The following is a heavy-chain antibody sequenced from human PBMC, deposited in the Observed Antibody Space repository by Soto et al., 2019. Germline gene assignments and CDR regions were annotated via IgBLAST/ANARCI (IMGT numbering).Heavy chain of an antibody. J-gene: IGHJ6*02. V-gene: IGHV4-31*03. CDR2: IYYSGST. CDR3: ARVSPSGSYYNGGDYGMDV. Sequence: QVQLQESGPGLVKPSQTLSLTCTVSGGSISSGGYYWSWIRQHPGKGLEWIGYIYYSGSTYYNPSLNSRVTISVDTSKNQFSLKLSSVTAADTAVYYCARVSPSGSYYNGGDYGMDVWGQGTTVTVSS. CDR1: GGSISSGGYY. D-gene: IGHD3-10*01.